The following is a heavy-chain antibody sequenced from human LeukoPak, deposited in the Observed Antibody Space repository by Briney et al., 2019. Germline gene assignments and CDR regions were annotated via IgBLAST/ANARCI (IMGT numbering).Heavy chain of an antibody. CDR2: ISADNGNT. D-gene: IGHD6-19*01. V-gene: IGHV1-18*01. CDR3: ARERSIAVSYYFDY. J-gene: IGHJ4*02. Sequence: ASVNVSCKASGYTFTSYGISWVRQAPGQGLEWMGWISADNGNTNYAQKVQGRVTMTTDTSTSTAYMELRSLRFDDTAVYYCARERSIAVSYYFDYWGQGTLVTVSS. CDR1: GYTFTSYG.